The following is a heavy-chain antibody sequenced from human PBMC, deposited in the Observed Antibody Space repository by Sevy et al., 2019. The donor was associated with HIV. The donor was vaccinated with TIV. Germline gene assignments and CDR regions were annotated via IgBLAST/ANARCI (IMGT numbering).Heavy chain of an antibody. V-gene: IGHV3-7*01. CDR1: GFTFSNYW. CDR3: AGEQITGSKPDYLDS. J-gene: IGHJ4*02. D-gene: IGHD1-7*01. Sequence: GGSLRLSCAASGFTFSNYWMSWVRQAPGKGLECVANINQDGSEKYSLDSLKGRFIVSRDNAKNSLDLQMNSLRAEDSAVYYCAGEQITGSKPDYLDSWGQGTLVTVSS. CDR2: INQDGSEK.